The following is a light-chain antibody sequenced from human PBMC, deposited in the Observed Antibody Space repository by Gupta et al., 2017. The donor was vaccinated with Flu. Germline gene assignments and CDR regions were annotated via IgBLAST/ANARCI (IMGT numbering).Light chain of an antibody. CDR1: QDISNY. CDR2: DAS. V-gene: IGKV1-16*02. J-gene: IGKJ3*01. Sequence: IELTQFPSARSSCVGDRVTITCRASQDISNYLAWFQQKAGKYPKTLIYDASSLQSGVPSQFSGSGSGTDFTITISSLQPEDFATYYCQQYNSYPPFTFGPGTKVDIK. CDR3: QQYNSYPPFT.